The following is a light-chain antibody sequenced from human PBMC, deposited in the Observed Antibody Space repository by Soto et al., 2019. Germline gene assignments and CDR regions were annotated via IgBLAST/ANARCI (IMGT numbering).Light chain of an antibody. CDR3: SSYTGSNDVV. J-gene: IGLJ2*01. V-gene: IGLV2-8*01. CDR1: SSAVAGYNY. Sequence: QSVLTQPPSASGSPGQSVTISCTGTSSAVAGYNYVSWHQQHPGKAPKLMIYEVNKRPSGVPDRFSGSKSGTTASLTVSGLQAEDEADYYCSSYTGSNDVVFGGGTQLTVL. CDR2: EVN.